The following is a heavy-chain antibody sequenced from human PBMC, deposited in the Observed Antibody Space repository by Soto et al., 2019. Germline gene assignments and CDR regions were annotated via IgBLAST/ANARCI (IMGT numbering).Heavy chain of an antibody. V-gene: IGHV4-61*01. D-gene: IGHD1-26*01. CDR2: IYYSGST. CDR3: ARDRRSGSSRGHYYYYYYGMDV. CDR1: GGSVSSGSYY. J-gene: IGHJ6*02. Sequence: SETLSLTCTVSGGSVSSGSYYWSWIRQPPGKGLEWIGYIYYSGSTNYNPSLKSRVTISVDTSKNQFSLKLSSVTAADTAVCYCARDRRSGSSRGHYYYYYYGMDVWGQGTTVTVSS.